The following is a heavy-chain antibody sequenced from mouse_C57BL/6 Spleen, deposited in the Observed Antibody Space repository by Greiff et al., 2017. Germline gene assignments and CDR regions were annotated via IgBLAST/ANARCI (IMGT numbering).Heavy chain of an antibody. D-gene: IGHD2-4*01. CDR1: GYAFSSYW. J-gene: IGHJ3*01. CDR2: IYPGDGDT. Sequence: QVQLQQSGAELVKPGASVKISCNASGYAFSSYWMNWVKQRPGKGLEWIGQIYPGDGDTNYNGKFKGKATLTADKSSSTAYMQLSSLTSEDSAVYFCASRSDYDGFAYWGQGTLVTVSA. V-gene: IGHV1-80*01. CDR3: ASRSDYDGFAY.